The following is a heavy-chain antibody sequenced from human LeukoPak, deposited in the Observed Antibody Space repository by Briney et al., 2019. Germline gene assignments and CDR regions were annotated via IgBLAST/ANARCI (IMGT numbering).Heavy chain of an antibody. D-gene: IGHD1-26*01. CDR1: GYTFTSYN. CDR3: ARDRGIVGAKPIFDN. J-gene: IGHJ4*02. Sequence: GASVKVSCKTSGYTFTSYNINWVRQAPGQGLEWMRWISAYSGNTNYAQKLQGRVTMTTDTSTNTAYMDLRGLISDDTAVYYCARDRGIVGAKPIFDNWGQGTLVTVSS. CDR2: ISAYSGNT. V-gene: IGHV1-18*01.